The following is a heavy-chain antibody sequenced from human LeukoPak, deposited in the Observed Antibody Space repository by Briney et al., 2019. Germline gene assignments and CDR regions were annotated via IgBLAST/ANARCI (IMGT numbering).Heavy chain of an antibody. CDR3: AREGYSYGPFES. J-gene: IGHJ4*02. Sequence: SETLSLTCTVSGGSISSSYYYWGWIRQPPGKGLEWIGSIYYSGSTYYNPSLKSRVTISVDTSKNQFSLKLSSVTAADTAVYYCAREGYSYGPFESWGQGTPVTVSS. CDR1: GGSISSSYYY. D-gene: IGHD5-18*01. V-gene: IGHV4-39*07. CDR2: IYYSGST.